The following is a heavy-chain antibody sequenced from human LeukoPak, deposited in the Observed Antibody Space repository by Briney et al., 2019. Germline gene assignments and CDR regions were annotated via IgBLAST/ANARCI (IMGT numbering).Heavy chain of an antibody. D-gene: IGHD5-18*01. Sequence: SETLSLTCTVSGYSISSGYYWGWIRQPPGKGLEWIGSMYDSGRTYYNPYLKSRVTISVDTSKNQFSLKPSSVTAADTAVYYCARVPLWSYFDYWGQGTLVTVSS. CDR2: MYDSGRT. CDR1: GYSISSGYY. J-gene: IGHJ4*02. CDR3: ARVPLWSYFDY. V-gene: IGHV4-38-2*02.